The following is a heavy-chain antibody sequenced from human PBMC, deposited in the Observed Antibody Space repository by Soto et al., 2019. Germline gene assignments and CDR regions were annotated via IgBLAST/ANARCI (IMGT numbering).Heavy chain of an antibody. D-gene: IGHD3-10*01. V-gene: IGHV3-53*01. J-gene: IGHJ4*02. CDR3: ARHITMDPLLVY. Sequence: EVQLVESGGGLIQPGGSLRLSCAVSGFTVSSNYTSWVRQAPGKGLEWVSVIYSGGSTYYADSVKGRFTISRDNSKSTLYLQMNSLRAEDTAVYYCARHITMDPLLVYWGQGTLVTVSS. CDR2: IYSGGST. CDR1: GFTVSSNY.